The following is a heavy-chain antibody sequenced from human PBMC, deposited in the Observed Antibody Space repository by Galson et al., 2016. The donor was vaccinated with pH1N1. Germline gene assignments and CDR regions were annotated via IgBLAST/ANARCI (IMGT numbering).Heavy chain of an antibody. J-gene: IGHJ6*03. V-gene: IGHV4-39*07. CDR2: LYDRGST. CDR3: ATMKAVSGPLYTDV. CDR1: GGSVTSSSYY. Sequence: SETLSLTCTVSGGSVTSSSYYWGWIRQPPGRGLEWIVSLYDRGSTYYNSALTSRVAISIDTSKNQFSLKVNSVTAADAAVYYCATMKAVSGPLYTDVWGKGTTVTVSS. D-gene: IGHD3-22*01.